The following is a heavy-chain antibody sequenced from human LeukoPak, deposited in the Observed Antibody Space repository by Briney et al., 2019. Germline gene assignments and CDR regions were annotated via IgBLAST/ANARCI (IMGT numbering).Heavy chain of an antibody. V-gene: IGHV1-69*04. CDR1: GGTFSSYA. Sequence: GASVKVSCKASGGTFSSYAISWVRQAPGQGLEWMVRIIPILGIANYAQKFQGRVTITADKSTSTAYMELSSLRSEDTAVYYCARAYMGSSPYRDDAFDIWGQGTMVTVSS. CDR2: IIPILGIA. D-gene: IGHD6-6*01. CDR3: ARAYMGSSPYRDDAFDI. J-gene: IGHJ3*02.